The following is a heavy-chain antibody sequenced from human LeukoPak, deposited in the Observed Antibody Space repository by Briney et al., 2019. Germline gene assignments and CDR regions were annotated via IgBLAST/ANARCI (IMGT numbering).Heavy chain of an antibody. CDR1: GYTFTSYG. Sequence: ASVKVSCKASGYTFTSYGISWVRQAPGQGLEWMGWISAYNGNTNYAQKLQGRVTMTTDTSTSTAYMELRSLRSDDTAVYYCARSSPDSPMAARGVIVYWGQGTLVTVSS. V-gene: IGHV1-18*01. CDR2: ISAYNGNT. J-gene: IGHJ4*02. D-gene: IGHD3-10*01. CDR3: ARSSPDSPMAARGVIVY.